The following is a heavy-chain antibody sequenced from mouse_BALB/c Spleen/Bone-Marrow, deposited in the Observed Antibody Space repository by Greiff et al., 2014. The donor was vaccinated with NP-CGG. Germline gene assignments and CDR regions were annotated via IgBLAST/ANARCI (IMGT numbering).Heavy chain of an antibody. CDR1: GFSFNSYG. J-gene: IGHJ3*01. CDR2: ISGGGSYT. Sequence: EVNLVESGGGLAKSGGSLKLSCAASGFSFNSYGMSWVRQTPEKRLEWVATISGGGSYTFYPDSVKGRFTISRDNAKNNLYLQLSSLRSEDTALYYCARHAYYDQTEVSFVYWGQGTLVTVSA. D-gene: IGHD2-4*01. V-gene: IGHV5-9-2*01. CDR3: ARHAYYDQTEVSFVY.